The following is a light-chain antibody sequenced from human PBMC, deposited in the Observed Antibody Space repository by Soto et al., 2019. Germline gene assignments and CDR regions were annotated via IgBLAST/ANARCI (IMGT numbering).Light chain of an antibody. CDR3: EDWDDSLSGPYVV. J-gene: IGLJ2*01. CDR2: RNN. Sequence: QAVVTQPPSASGTPGQRVTISCSGSSSNIGSNYVYWYQQLPGTTPKLLIYRNNQRPSGVPDRCSGSNSGTSASLAISGLRSEDEADDYCEDWDDSLSGPYVVFGGGTKLTVL. CDR1: SSNIGSNY. V-gene: IGLV1-47*01.